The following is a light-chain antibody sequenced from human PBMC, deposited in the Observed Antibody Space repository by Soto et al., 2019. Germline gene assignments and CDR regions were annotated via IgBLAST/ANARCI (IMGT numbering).Light chain of an antibody. V-gene: IGLV2-14*03. Sequence: SVLTQPASVSGSPGQSITISCTGTSSNVGAYNHVSWYQQHPGKDPKLMIYNVNMWPSGVSHRFSGSKSGYTASLAISGLQAEDEADYYCISYASSTSVLFGGGTKLTV. J-gene: IGLJ2*01. CDR1: SSNVGAYNH. CDR2: NVN. CDR3: ISYASSTSVL.